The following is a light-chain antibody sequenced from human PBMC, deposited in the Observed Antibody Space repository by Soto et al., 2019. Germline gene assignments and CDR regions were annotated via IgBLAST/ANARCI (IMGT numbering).Light chain of an antibody. CDR3: QQSNYWPYT. CDR2: GAS. Sequence: EIVMTQSPATLSVSPGERATLSCRASQSVRHNLAWYQQKPGQAPRLLIYGASSRATAIPARFSGSGSGTDFTPTINSLQSEDFAVYSCQQSNYWPYTFGQGTKVDIK. V-gene: IGKV3-15*01. CDR1: QSVRHN. J-gene: IGKJ2*01.